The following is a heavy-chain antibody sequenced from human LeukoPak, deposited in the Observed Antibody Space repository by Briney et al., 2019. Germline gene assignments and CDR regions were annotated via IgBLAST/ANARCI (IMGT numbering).Heavy chain of an antibody. D-gene: IGHD3-3*01. Sequence: GGSLRLSCAASGFIFSNYAMHWVRQAPGKGLEWVAVISYDGSNKYYADSVKGRFTISRDNSKNTLYLQMNSLRAEDTAVYYCARVGGDRYDFWSGYPNWSQGTLVTVSS. V-gene: IGHV3-30-3*01. CDR2: ISYDGSNK. J-gene: IGHJ4*02. CDR3: ARVGGDRYDFWSGYPN. CDR1: GFIFSNYA.